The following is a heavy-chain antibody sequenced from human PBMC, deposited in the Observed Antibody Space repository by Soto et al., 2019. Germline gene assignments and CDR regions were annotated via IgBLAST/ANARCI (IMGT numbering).Heavy chain of an antibody. CDR2: IYSGGST. D-gene: IGHD2-21*01. V-gene: IGHV3-53*01. CDR3: ARAPDGIRLWDPRRDWNYGGMDV. Sequence: EVQLVESGGGLIQPGGSLRLSCAASGFTVSSNYMSWVRQAPGKGLEWVSVIYSGGSTYYADSVKGRFTISRDNSKNTLYLQMNSLRAEDTAVYYCARAPDGIRLWDPRRDWNYGGMDVWGQGTTVTVSS. CDR1: GFTVSSNY. J-gene: IGHJ6*02.